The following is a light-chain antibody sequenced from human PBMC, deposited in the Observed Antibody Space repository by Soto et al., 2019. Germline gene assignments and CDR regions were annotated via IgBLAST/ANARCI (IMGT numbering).Light chain of an antibody. CDR2: DAS. CDR3: QQYGSSLFT. J-gene: IGKJ3*01. V-gene: IGKV3-20*01. CDR1: QSVSSSS. Sequence: EIVLTQSPGTLSLSPGERATLSCRASQSVSSSSLAWYQQKPGQAPRLLIYDASSRATGIPDSFSGSGSGTDFTLTISRLEPEDFAVYYCQQYGSSLFTFGPGTKVDIK.